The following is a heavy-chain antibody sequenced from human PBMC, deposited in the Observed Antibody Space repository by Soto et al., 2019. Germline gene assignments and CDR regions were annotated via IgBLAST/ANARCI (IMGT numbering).Heavy chain of an antibody. CDR3: ARGGMTTVTPFDY. V-gene: IGHV4-4*07. CDR1: DGSISSYY. D-gene: IGHD4-17*01. J-gene: IGHJ4*02. CDR2: IYDSGST. Sequence: SETLSLTCTVSDGSISSYYWTWLRQSAGKGLEWIGRIYDSGSTNYNPSLKSRVTLSVDRAKKNFSPKLSSVTAADTAVYYCARGGMTTVTPFDYWGQGTLVTVSS.